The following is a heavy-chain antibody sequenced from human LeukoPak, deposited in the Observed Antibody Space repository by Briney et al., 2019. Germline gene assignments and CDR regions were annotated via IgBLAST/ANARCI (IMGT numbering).Heavy chain of an antibody. CDR1: GGTFSSYA. J-gene: IGHJ5*02. D-gene: IGHD4-11*01. Sequence: SVKVSCKASGGTFSSYAISWVRQAPGRGLEWMGGIIPIFGTANYAQKFQGRVTITADESTSTAYMELSSLRSEDTAVYYCARLAVDYSNYVGWFDPWGQGTLVTVSS. CDR2: IIPIFGTA. CDR3: ARLAVDYSNYVGWFDP. V-gene: IGHV1-69*01.